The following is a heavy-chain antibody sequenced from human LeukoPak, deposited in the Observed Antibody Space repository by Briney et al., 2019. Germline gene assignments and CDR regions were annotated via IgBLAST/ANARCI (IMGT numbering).Heavy chain of an antibody. CDR3: AKGNRDRSGFYYYYGMDV. D-gene: IGHD6-19*01. J-gene: IGHJ6*02. CDR2: ISWNSKNI. CDR1: GFTFDDYA. V-gene: IGHV3-9*01. Sequence: PGRSLRLSCAASGFTFDDYAMFWVRQAPGKGLEWVSGISWNSKNIGYAASVKGRFTISRDNAKNSLYLQMNSLRAEDTAFYYCAKGNRDRSGFYYYYGMDVWGQGTTVTVSS.